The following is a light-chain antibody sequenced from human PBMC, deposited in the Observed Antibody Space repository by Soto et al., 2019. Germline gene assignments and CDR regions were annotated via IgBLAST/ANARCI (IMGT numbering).Light chain of an antibody. CDR2: DAS. Sequence: DIQMTQSPSSLSASVGDRVTITCQASQDITNYLNWYQQKPGKAPKLLIYDASHLETGVPSRFSGSGSGTAFTFTISSLQPEDFATYYCQQYDNLPLLTFGGGTRVEIK. CDR3: QQYDNLPLLT. J-gene: IGKJ4*01. V-gene: IGKV1-33*01. CDR1: QDITNY.